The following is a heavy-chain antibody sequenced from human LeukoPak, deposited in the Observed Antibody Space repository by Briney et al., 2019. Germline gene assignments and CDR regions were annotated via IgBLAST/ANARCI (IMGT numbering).Heavy chain of an antibody. V-gene: IGHV5-51*01. D-gene: IGHD2/OR15-2a*01. CDR2: AHPATSII. CDR1: EYDFANYW. J-gene: IGHJ5*02. Sequence: GDSLKISCKGPEYDFANYWIGWVRQTPGRGLEWMGIAHPATSIIHYGPSFRGQVTISFDRSLSTAYLQWTSLKASDSGMYFCARRKFYDTYLDPWGRGTLVTVSS. CDR3: ARRKFYDTYLDP.